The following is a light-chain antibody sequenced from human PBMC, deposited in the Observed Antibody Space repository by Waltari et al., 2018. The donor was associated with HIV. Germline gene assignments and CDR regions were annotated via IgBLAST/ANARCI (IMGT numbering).Light chain of an antibody. J-gene: IGKJ3*01. CDR3: MQALQTPFT. CDR1: QSLLHSNGYNY. Sequence: DIVMTQSPLSLPVTPGEPASISCSSSQSLLHSNGYNYLDWYLQKPGQSPQLLVYLGSNRASGVPDRFSGSGSGTDFTLKISRVEAEDVGVYYGMQALQTPFTFGPGTKVDI. V-gene: IGKV2-28*01. CDR2: LGS.